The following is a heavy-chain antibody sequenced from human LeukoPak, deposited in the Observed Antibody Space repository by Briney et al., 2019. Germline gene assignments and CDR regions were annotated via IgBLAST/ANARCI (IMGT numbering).Heavy chain of an antibody. Sequence: SETLSLNCSVSGVSVSTLYWSWLRQPAGKGLEWIVRMYVSGRTNYNPSLKSRVTMTLATSKTQFFLKFTSITAADTAAYYATRERGTVQRVSSWEVPNWFDPWGQGTLVTVSS. CDR2: MYVSGRT. J-gene: IGHJ5*02. CDR1: GVSVSTLY. D-gene: IGHD6-13*01. CDR3: TRERGTVQRVSSWEVPNWFDP. V-gene: IGHV4-4*07.